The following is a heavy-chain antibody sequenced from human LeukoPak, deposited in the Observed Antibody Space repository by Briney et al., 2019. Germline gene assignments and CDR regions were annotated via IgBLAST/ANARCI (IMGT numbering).Heavy chain of an antibody. V-gene: IGHV3-74*01. Sequence: GRSLRLSCAASGFTFDDYAMHWVRQAPGKGLEWVSRINSDGSSTSYADSVKGRFTISRDNAKNTLYLQMNSLRAEDTAVYYCARAQLLWFGELFEQDAFDIWGQGTMVTVSS. CDR1: GFTFDDYA. CDR2: INSDGSST. J-gene: IGHJ3*02. CDR3: ARAQLLWFGELFEQDAFDI. D-gene: IGHD3-10*01.